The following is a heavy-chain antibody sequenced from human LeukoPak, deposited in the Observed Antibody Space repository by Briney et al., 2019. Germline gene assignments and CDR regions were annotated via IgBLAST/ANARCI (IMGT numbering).Heavy chain of an antibody. J-gene: IGHJ4*02. D-gene: IGHD1/OR15-1a*01. Sequence: ASVKVSCKASGYTFTGYYMHWVRQAPGQGLEWMGWINPNSGGPNSAQKLQGRVTMTRDTSISTAYMELSRLRSHDPAVYYRARDGTAGVDYWGQGTLVTVSS. V-gene: IGHV1-2*02. CDR3: ARDGTAGVDY. CDR1: GYTFTGYY. CDR2: INPNSGGP.